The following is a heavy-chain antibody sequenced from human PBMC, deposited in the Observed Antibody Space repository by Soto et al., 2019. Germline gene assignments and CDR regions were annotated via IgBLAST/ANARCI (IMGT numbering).Heavy chain of an antibody. Sequence: QVQLVQSGAEVKKPGSSVKVSCKASGGTFSSYAISWVRQAPGQGLEWMGGFIPISGTANYAQKFQGRVTITADESTSTAYMELSSLRSEDTSVYYCARSQGSSTSLEIYYYYYYGMGVWGQGTTVTVSS. D-gene: IGHD2-2*01. J-gene: IGHJ6*02. CDR3: ARSQGSSTSLEIYYYYYYGMGV. V-gene: IGHV1-69*01. CDR2: FIPISGTA. CDR1: GGTFSSYA.